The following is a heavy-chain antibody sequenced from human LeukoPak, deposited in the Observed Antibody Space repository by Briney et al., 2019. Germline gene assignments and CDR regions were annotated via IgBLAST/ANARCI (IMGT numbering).Heavy chain of an antibody. Sequence: GGSLRLSCAASGFTFSSYAMSWVRQAPGKGLEWVSAISGSGGSTYYADSVKGRFTISRDNSKNTLYLQMNSLRAEVTAVYYCAKDKGYSGYDYGAPFDYWGQGTLVTVSS. V-gene: IGHV3-23*01. CDR2: ISGSGGST. J-gene: IGHJ4*02. D-gene: IGHD5-12*01. CDR3: AKDKGYSGYDYGAPFDY. CDR1: GFTFSSYA.